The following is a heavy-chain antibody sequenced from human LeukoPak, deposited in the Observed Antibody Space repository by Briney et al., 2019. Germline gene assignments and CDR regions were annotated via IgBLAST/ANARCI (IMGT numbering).Heavy chain of an antibody. CDR2: INGGESKR. J-gene: IGHJ3*02. CDR3: ARVSRSGWDALDM. CDR1: GFTFSSYC. V-gene: IGHV3-74*01. Sequence: GGSLRLSCAASGFTFSSYCLHWVRQAPGKGLVWVSRINGGESKRRSAEPVKGRFTHPRDNANNTLYLQMNSLRAEDTAVYYCARVSRSGWDALDMWGQETMLPVSS. D-gene: IGHD6-19*01.